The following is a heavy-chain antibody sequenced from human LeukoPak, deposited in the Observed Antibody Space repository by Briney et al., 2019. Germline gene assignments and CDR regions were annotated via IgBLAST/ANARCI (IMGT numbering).Heavy chain of an antibody. CDR1: GFTFSSYS. J-gene: IGHJ4*02. Sequence: GGSLRLSCAASGFTFSSYSMNWVRQAPEKGLEWVSSISSSSSYIYYADSVKGRFTISRDNAKNSLYLQMNSLRAEDTAVYYCARDRSLRLFDYWGQGTLVTVSS. CDR2: ISSSSSYI. D-gene: IGHD3-10*01. CDR3: ARDRSLRLFDY. V-gene: IGHV3-21*01.